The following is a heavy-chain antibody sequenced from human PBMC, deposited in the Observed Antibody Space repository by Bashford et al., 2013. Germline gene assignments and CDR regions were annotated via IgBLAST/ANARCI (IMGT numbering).Heavy chain of an antibody. V-gene: IGHV1-69*06. Sequence: SWVRQAPGQGLEWMGGIIPIFGTANYAQKFQGRVTITADKSTSTAYMELSSLRSEDTAVYYCARDPLLFYWFDPWGQGTLVTVSS. CDR2: IIPIFGTA. CDR3: ARDPLLFYWFDP. J-gene: IGHJ5*02.